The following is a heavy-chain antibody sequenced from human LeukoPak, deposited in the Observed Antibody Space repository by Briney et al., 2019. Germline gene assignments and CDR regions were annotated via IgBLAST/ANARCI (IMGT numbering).Heavy chain of an antibody. D-gene: IGHD4-23*01. V-gene: IGHV3-20*04. CDR3: ARRAGGYSHPYDY. CDR1: GFTFDDYG. J-gene: IGHJ4*02. CDR2: INWNGGST. Sequence: GGSLRLSCAASGFTFDDYGMSWVRQAPGKGLEWVSGINWNGGSTVYADSVKGRFTISRDNSKNTLYLQMNSLRAEDTAVYYCARRAGGYSHPYDYWGQGILVTVSS.